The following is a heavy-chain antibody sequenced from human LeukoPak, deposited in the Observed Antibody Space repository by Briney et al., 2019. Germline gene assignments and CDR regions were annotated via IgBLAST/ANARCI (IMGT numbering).Heavy chain of an antibody. J-gene: IGHJ4*02. Sequence: ASVKVSCKASGYTFTNYGISWVRQAAGQRLEGMGWISTYRDRIKYAQNFQVRLTMTTDTSTSTAYMDLRGLTSDDTAMYYCARGSYYVHWGQGTLVTVSS. V-gene: IGHV1-18*01. CDR3: ARGSYYVH. CDR2: ISTYRDRI. CDR1: GYTFTNYG. D-gene: IGHD1-26*01.